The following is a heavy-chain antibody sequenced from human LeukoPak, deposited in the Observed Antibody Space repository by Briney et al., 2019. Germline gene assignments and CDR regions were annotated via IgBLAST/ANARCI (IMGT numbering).Heavy chain of an antibody. CDR1: GGSISSDSYY. CDR3: ARNPTADY. Sequence: PSQTLSLTCSVSGGSISSDSYYWSWIRQPAGKGLEWIGSIYHSGSTYYNPSFRSRVTISLDTSKNQFSLKLSSVTAADAAVYYCARNPTADYWGQGTLVTVSS. J-gene: IGHJ4*02. CDR2: IYHSGST. V-gene: IGHV4-61*02. D-gene: IGHD4-17*01.